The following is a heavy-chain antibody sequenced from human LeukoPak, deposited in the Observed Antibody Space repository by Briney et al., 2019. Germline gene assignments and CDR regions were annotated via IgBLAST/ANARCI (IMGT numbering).Heavy chain of an antibody. J-gene: IGHJ5*02. CDR2: INPNSGGT. CDR3: ARLASPYYYGSGSYYSWFDP. V-gene: IGHV1-2*02. CDR1: GYTFTGYY. D-gene: IGHD3-10*01. Sequence: GASVKVSCKASGYTFTGYYMHWVRQAPGQGLEWMGWINPNSGGTNYAQKFQGRVTMTRDTSISTAYMELSRLRSDDTAVYYCARLASPYYYGSGSYYSWFDPWGQGTLVTVSS.